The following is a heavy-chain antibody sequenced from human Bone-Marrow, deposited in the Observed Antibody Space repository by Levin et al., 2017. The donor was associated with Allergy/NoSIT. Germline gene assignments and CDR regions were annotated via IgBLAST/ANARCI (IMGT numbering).Heavy chain of an antibody. CDR3: TKEVAIDNWYFDL. D-gene: IGHD5-12*01. CDR1: GFAFHTYS. Sequence: SCAASGFAFHTYSIHWVRQAPGKGLEWVSVINLNGGTTIYADSVKGRFTTSRDNAKNFVYLQMNSLSAEDTAFYYCTKEVAIDNWYFDLWGHGTLVTVSS. V-gene: IGHV3-9*01. CDR2: INLNGGTT. J-gene: IGHJ2*01.